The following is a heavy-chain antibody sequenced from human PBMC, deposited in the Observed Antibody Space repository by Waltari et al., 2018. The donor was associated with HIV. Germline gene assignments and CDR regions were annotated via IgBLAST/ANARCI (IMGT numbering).Heavy chain of an antibody. V-gene: IGHV4-59*01. CDR1: GGSISSYY. Sequence: QVQLQESGPGLVKPSETLSLTCNVSGGSISSYYWSWIRQPPGKGLEWIGYIYYSGTTNDNPSLKSRVTISLDTSKNQFSLKLSSVTAADTAVYYCARRKGYGDYGGGFYFDYWGQGTLVTVSS. D-gene: IGHD4-17*01. J-gene: IGHJ4*02. CDR3: ARRKGYGDYGGGFYFDY. CDR2: IYYSGTT.